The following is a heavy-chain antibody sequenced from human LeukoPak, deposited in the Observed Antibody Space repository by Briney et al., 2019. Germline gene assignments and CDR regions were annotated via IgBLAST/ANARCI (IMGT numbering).Heavy chain of an antibody. CDR3: VKDHHRGFTMIVVAFDY. J-gene: IGHJ4*02. CDR2: ISSNGGST. Sequence: GGSLRLSCSASGFTFGSYAMHWVRQAPGKGLEYVSAISSNGGSTYYADSVKGRFTISRDNSKNTLYLQMSSLRAEDTAVYYCVKDHHRGFTMIVVAFDYWGQGTLVTVSS. CDR1: GFTFGSYA. D-gene: IGHD3-22*01. V-gene: IGHV3-64D*09.